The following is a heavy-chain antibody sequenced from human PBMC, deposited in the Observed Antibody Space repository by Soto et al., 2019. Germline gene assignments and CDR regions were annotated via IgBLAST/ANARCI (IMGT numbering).Heavy chain of an antibody. CDR1: GYTFPSYG. J-gene: IGHJ4*02. CDR3: ARGMDYGDYGLEGDY. Sequence: ASVKVSCKASGYTFPSYGISWVRQAPGQGLEWMGWIIAYNGNTNYAQKLQGRVTMTTDTSTSTAYMELSSLRSEDTAVYYCARGMDYGDYGLEGDYWGQGTLVTVSS. CDR2: IIAYNGNT. V-gene: IGHV1-18*01. D-gene: IGHD4-17*01.